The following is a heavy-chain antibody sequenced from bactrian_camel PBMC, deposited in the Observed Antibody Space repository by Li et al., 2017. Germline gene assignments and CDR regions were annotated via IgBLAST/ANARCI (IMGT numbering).Heavy chain of an antibody. CDR1: KDISVGNC. J-gene: IGHJ4*01. D-gene: IGHD6*01. Sequence: HVQLVESGGGSVQAGGSLRLSCAAPKDISVGNCMAWFRQAPGEERVGIATFFARERTTDYADSVKGRFTISKDDAENTVYLQMNRLKPEDTATYYCAAAAAVAPSVCTVVAGLHGGGTRFGYWARGPRSPSP. CDR2: FFARERTT. V-gene: IGHV3S53*01.